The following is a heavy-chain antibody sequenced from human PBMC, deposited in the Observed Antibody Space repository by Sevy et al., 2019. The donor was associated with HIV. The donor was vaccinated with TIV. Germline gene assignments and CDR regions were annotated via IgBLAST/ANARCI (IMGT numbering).Heavy chain of an antibody. J-gene: IGHJ6*02. CDR2: INPNSGDT. CDR1: GYSFTAYY. CDR3: ARDRMIFGGQGGMDV. Sequence: PSVKVSGKASGYSFTAYYMHWGRQAPGHGLEWMGWINPNSGDTEYAQKFQGRVTMTTDTSINTAYLELSRLRSDETAVFYCARDRMIFGGQGGMDVWGQGTTVTVSS. D-gene: IGHD3-3*01. V-gene: IGHV1-2*02.